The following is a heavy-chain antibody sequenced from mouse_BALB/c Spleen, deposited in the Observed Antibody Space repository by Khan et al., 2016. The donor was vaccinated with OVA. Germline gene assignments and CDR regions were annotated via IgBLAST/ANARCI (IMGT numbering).Heavy chain of an antibody. CDR2: INPSTGYT. D-gene: IGHD2-1*01. V-gene: IGHV1-7*01. Sequence: QVQLKESGAELAKPGASVKMSCKASGYTFTTYWMHWVKQRPGQGLDWIGYINPSTGYTEYNQKFKDKATLTADKSSSTAYMQLNGLTSEDSAVYYCARRGVDGIFAYWGQGTMVTVSA. J-gene: IGHJ3*01. CDR3: ARRGVDGIFAY. CDR1: GYTFTTYW.